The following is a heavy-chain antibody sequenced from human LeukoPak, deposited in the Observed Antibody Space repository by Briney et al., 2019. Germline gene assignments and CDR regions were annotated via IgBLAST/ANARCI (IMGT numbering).Heavy chain of an antibody. D-gene: IGHD2-15*01. CDR2: INHSGST. CDR1: GGSISSYY. Sequence: PSETLSLTCTVSGGSISSYYWSWIRQPPGKGLEWIGEINHSGSTNYNPSLKSRVTISVDTSKNQFSLKLSSVIAADTAVYYCARVGRIRGFGYWGQGTLVTVSS. V-gene: IGHV4-34*01. J-gene: IGHJ4*02. CDR3: ARVGRIRGFGY.